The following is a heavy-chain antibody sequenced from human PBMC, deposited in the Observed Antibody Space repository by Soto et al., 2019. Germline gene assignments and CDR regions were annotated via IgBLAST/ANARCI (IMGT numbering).Heavy chain of an antibody. Sequence: ASVKVSCKASGYTFTSYGISWVRQAPGQGLEWMGWISAYNGNTNYAQKLQGRVTMTTDTSTSTAYMELRSLRSDDTAVYYCARDLEELSSGWLIFDDWGQGIRVTVSS. CDR2: ISAYNGNT. D-gene: IGHD6-19*01. CDR1: GYTFTSYG. J-gene: IGHJ4*02. V-gene: IGHV1-18*01. CDR3: ARDLEELSSGWLIFDD.